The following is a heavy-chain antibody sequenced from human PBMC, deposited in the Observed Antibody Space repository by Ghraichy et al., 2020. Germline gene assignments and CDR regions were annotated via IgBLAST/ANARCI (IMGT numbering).Heavy chain of an antibody. CDR1: GFPFSSYA. CDR3: AKGITIYTRFDN. J-gene: IGHJ4*02. Sequence: GSLRLSCAASGFPFSSYALTWVRRVPGKGLEWVSGISASGGRTLYADSVRGRFTVSRDNSKNTVYLQMNSLRVDDTAEYYCAKGITIYTRFDNWGQGSLVTVSS. D-gene: IGHD3-3*01. V-gene: IGHV3-23*01. CDR2: ISASGGRT.